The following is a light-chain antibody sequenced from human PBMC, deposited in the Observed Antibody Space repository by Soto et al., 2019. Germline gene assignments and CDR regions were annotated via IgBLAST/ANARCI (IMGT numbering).Light chain of an antibody. J-gene: IGLJ2*01. Sequence: QSVLTQPASVSESPGVSITISCTGTSSDIGGYNYVSWYQQHPGKAPKLMIYDVTNRPSGVSDRFSGSKSGNTASLTISGLQAEDEADYYCSSYTTSGTVSFGGGTKLTVL. CDR3: SSYTTSGTVS. V-gene: IGLV2-14*03. CDR1: SSDIGGYNY. CDR2: DVT.